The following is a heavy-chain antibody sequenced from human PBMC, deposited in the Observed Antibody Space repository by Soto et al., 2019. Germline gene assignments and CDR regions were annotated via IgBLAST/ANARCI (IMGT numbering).Heavy chain of an antibody. CDR1: GGTFSSYG. J-gene: IGHJ6*02. CDR3: AGPPELTRIYYYYGMDV. D-gene: IGHD1-7*01. V-gene: IGHV1-69*05. Sequence: QVQQEQSGAAVKKPGSSVKVSCKASGGTFSSYGISWVRQAPGQGLEWMGGIIPIFGTANYAQKFQGRVTITSDESTSTAYMELSSLRSEDTAVYYCAGPPELTRIYYYYGMDVWGQGTTVTVSS. CDR2: IIPIFGTA.